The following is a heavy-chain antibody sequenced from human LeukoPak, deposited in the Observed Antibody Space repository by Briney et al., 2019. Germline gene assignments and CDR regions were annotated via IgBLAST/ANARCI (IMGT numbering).Heavy chain of an antibody. CDR2: ISGSGGST. V-gene: IGHV3-23*01. D-gene: IGHD6-19*01. Sequence: GGSLRLSCAASGFTFSSYAMSWVRQAPGKGLEWVSAISGSGGSTYCADSVKGRFTISRDNSKNTLYLQMNSLRAEDTAVYYCAKDGSGWYLFSAGYFDYWGQGTLVTVSS. CDR3: AKDGSGWYLFSAGYFDY. J-gene: IGHJ4*02. CDR1: GFTFSSYA.